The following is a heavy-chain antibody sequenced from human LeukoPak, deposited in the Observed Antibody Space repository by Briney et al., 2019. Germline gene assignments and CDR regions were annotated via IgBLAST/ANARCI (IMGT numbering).Heavy chain of an antibody. CDR3: AGPTDRTRNWFFDV. CDR1: GFTVSGNY. CDR2: IYGGGNT. V-gene: IGHV3-66*01. J-gene: IGHJ2*01. Sequence: GGSLRLSCAASGFTVSGNYMTWVRQAPGKGLEWVSLIYGGGNTCDADSVRGRFTISRDNSKNMVYLQMNSLRVEDTAVYYCAGPTDRTRNWFFDVWGRGSLVTVSS. D-gene: IGHD1-7*01.